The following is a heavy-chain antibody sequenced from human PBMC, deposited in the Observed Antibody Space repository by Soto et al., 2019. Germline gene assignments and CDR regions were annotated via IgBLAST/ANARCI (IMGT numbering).Heavy chain of an antibody. CDR2: IYWDDDK. V-gene: IGHV2-5*02. CDR3: AHRRSGYFDS. CDR1: GFSLTATGMG. Sequence: QITLKESGPTLVKPTQTLTLTCTFSGFSLTATGMGVGWIRQPPGKALEWLALIYWDDDKRYSPSLKRGLTISKDAYKNQVVLTKTNVDAVDTATYYCAHRRSGYFDSWGQGTLVTVSS. J-gene: IGHJ4*02.